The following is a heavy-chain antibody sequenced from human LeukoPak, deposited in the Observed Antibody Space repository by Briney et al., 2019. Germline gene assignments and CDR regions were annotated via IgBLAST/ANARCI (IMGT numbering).Heavy chain of an antibody. V-gene: IGHV3-13*04. D-gene: IGHD3-16*01. CDR3: ARGGPGPFDY. CDR1: GFTFSNYD. CDR2: IGKGGDT. Sequence: GGSLRLSCAASGFTFSNYDMHWVRQATGKGLEWVSGIGKGGDTYYADSVKGRFIFSRENAKNSVSLQMNSLRAGDTALYYCARGGPGPFDYWGQGTLVTVSS. J-gene: IGHJ4*02.